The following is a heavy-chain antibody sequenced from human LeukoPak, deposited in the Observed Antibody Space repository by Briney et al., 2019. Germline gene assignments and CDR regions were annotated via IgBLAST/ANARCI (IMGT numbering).Heavy chain of an antibody. CDR3: MRDYMGWFDP. CDR1: GFSLSNFQ. D-gene: IGHD3-10*01. J-gene: IGHJ5*02. Sequence: PGRSLRLSCVASGFSLSNFQMYWVRQAPGKGLEWVSIISLDGSTEFYADSVKGRFTISRDTASNTMHPEMNNLRTEDTAVYYCMRDYMGWFDPWGQGTLVTVSS. V-gene: IGHV3-30-3*01. CDR2: ISLDGSTE.